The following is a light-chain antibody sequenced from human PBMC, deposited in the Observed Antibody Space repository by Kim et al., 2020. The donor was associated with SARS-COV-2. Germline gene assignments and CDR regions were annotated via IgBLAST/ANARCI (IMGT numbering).Light chain of an antibody. J-gene: IGLJ3*02. CDR3: QSYDRSLSGSV. CDR1: SSTIGASYA. CDR2: GNN. Sequence: QGVTIACTESSSTIGASYAQHWYQQLPGRAPKLRIQGNNNRPSGVPDRFSASKSGPSASLDITGLQAEAEAVYYCQSYDRSLSGSVFGGGTQLTVL. V-gene: IGLV1-40*01.